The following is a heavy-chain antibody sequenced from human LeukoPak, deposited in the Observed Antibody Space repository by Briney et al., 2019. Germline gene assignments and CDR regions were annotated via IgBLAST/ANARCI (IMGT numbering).Heavy chain of an antibody. V-gene: IGHV1-58*01. CDR1: RFTFSSPT. Sequence: GASVKVSCKASRFTFSSPTVKWVRQARGQRLEWIGWIVVGSGYTNYAQKFQERVTFTGDMSTSTVYMELSSLRSEDTAVYYCAVARGLTDPLDFWGQGTLVTVSS. D-gene: IGHD3-10*01. J-gene: IGHJ4*02. CDR3: AVARGLTDPLDF. CDR2: IVVGSGYT.